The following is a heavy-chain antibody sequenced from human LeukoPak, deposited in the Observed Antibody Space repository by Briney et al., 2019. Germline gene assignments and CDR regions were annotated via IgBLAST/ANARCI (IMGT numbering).Heavy chain of an antibody. J-gene: IGHJ4*02. D-gene: IGHD5-12*01. Sequence: PSETLSLTCTVSGGSLHNYYWSWIRQPPGKGLEWIGYIDYSGSTNYNPSLKSRVTISVDTSQNQFSLKLSSVTAADTAVYYCARGDYSGYDLSGPDRTGFDYWGQGTLVTVSS. CDR1: GGSLHNYY. V-gene: IGHV4-59*12. CDR3: ARGDYSGYDLSGPDRTGFDY. CDR2: IDYSGST.